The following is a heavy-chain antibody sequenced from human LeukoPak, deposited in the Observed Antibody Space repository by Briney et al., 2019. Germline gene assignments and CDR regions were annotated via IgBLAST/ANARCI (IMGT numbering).Heavy chain of an antibody. CDR2: ISVNGLT. Sequence: SETLSLTRAVSDGSVGSRSSYWAWIRQSPGNGLEWIGIISVNGLTYYNPSLRSRVAMSVDTSKRQFSLKVNSVTAADTAVYFCARRFTGENYFDSWGQGILVAVSS. CDR3: ARRFTGENYFDS. V-gene: IGHV4-39*07. J-gene: IGHJ4*02. D-gene: IGHD1-14*01. CDR1: DGSVGSRSSY.